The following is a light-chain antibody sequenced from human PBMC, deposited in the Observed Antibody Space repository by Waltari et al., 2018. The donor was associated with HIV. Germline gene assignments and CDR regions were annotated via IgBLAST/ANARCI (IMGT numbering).Light chain of an antibody. CDR2: DVN. CDR1: RSDVGRYNF. J-gene: IGLJ3*02. CDR3: CSYAGNYIWV. Sequence: QSALTQPRSVSGSPGQSVTISCSGTRSDVGRYNFVSWYQQYPGKAPKLLISDVNKRPSGVPDRFSGSKSGNTASLTISGLQAEDEAIYYCCSYAGNYIWVFGGGTELTVV. V-gene: IGLV2-11*01.